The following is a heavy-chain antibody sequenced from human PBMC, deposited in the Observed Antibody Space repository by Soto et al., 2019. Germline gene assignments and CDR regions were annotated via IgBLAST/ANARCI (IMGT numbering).Heavy chain of an antibody. Sequence: GGSLRLSCVGSGFTFSTYSINWVRRAPGKGLEWVSSISIRSDIYYADSVKGRFTISRDNAKNSVSLQMNSLRAEDTAVYYCAREYTAWPLAYGLDVWGQGTTVTVSS. J-gene: IGHJ6*02. V-gene: IGHV3-21*01. D-gene: IGHD2-2*02. CDR2: ISIRSDI. CDR1: GFTFSTYS. CDR3: AREYTAWPLAYGLDV.